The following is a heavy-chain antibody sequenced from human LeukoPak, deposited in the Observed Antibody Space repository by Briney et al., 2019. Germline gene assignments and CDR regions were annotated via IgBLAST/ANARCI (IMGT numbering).Heavy chain of an antibody. D-gene: IGHD4-17*01. V-gene: IGHV3-74*01. CDR2: INRGGSRT. Sequence: GGSLRLSCAASGFTFSNHWMHWVRQAPGKGLMWVSRINRGGSRTDYADSVKGRFTISRDDAKNTLYLQMNSLRAEDTAVYYCARDTDTVTTILDYWGQGTLVTVSS. CDR3: ARDTDTVTTILDY. J-gene: IGHJ4*02. CDR1: GFTFSNHW.